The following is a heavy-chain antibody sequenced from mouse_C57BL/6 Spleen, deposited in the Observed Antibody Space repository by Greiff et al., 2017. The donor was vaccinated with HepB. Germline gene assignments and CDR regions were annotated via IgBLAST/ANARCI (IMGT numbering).Heavy chain of an antibody. CDR1: GFNIKNTY. D-gene: IGHD2-2*01. V-gene: IGHV14-3*01. CDR3: AYGYDGRGDAMDY. J-gene: IGHJ4*01. CDR2: IDPANGNT. Sequence: EVQLKESVAELVRPGASVKLSCTASGFNIKNTYMHWVKQRPEQGLEWIGRIDPANGNTKYAPKFQGKATITADTSSNTAYLQLSSLTSEDTAIYYCAYGYDGRGDAMDYWGQGTSVTVSS.